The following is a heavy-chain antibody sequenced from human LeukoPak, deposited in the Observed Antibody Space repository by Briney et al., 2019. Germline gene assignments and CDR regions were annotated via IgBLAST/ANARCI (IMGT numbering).Heavy chain of an antibody. CDR1: GGSISSYY. CDR3: ARGHYGDYPDY. Sequence: KPSETLSLTCTVSGGSISSYYWSWIRQPPGKGLEWIGYIYYSGGTNYNPSLKSRVTISVDTSKNQFSLKLSSVTAADTAVYYCARGHYGDYPDYWGQGTLVTVSS. CDR2: IYYSGGT. D-gene: IGHD4-17*01. V-gene: IGHV4-59*01. J-gene: IGHJ4*02.